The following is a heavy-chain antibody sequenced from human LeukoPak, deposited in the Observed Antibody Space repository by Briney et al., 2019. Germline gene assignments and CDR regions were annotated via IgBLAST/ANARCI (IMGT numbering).Heavy chain of an antibody. CDR1: GFTFSNYW. D-gene: IGHD3-10*01. V-gene: IGHV3-7*01. CDR2: IKQDGSEK. CDR3: AREMYGSGSYTPYMDV. Sequence: GGSLRLSCAVSGFTFSNYWMSWVRQAPGKGLEWVANIKQDGSEKYYVDSVKGRFTISRDNAKNSLYLQMNSLRAEDTAVYYCAREMYGSGSYTPYMDVWGKGTTVTISS. J-gene: IGHJ6*03.